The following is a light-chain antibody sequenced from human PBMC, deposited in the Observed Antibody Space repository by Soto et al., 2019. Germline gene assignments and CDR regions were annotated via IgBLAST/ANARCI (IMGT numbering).Light chain of an antibody. CDR2: AAS. J-gene: IGKJ2*01. CDR3: LQDYNYPYT. Sequence: AIQMTQSPSSLSASVGDRVTITCRASQGIRDDLGWYQQKPGKAPKLLIFAASSLQSGVPSRFSGSGSGTDFTLTISSLQPEDFATYYCLQDYNYPYTFGQGTKVEIK. CDR1: QGIRDD. V-gene: IGKV1-6*01.